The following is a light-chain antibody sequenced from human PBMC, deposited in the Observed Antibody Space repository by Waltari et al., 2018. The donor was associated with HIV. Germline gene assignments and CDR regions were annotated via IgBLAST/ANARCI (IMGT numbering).Light chain of an antibody. V-gene: IGLV1-44*01. CDR3: AARDDSLNAWV. CDR2: SNT. CDR1: NSNVGSNP. Sequence: QSVLTQPPSASGTPGRRVTISCSGNNSNVGSNPVNWYRQVPGTAPKLLMFSNTQWPSGVPDRFSGSQSGTSASLAIRVLKSEDEADYYCAARDDSLNAWVFGGGTKVTVL. J-gene: IGLJ3*02.